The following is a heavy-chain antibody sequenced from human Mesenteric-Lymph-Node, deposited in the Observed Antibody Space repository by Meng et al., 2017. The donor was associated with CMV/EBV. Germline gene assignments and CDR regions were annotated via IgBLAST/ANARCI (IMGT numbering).Heavy chain of an antibody. V-gene: IGHV3-21*05. CDR1: GFTFSSYW. J-gene: IGHJ3*01. Sequence: GESLKISCAASGFTFSSYWMHWLRQAPGKGLEWVSYISSSGVDIYYADSVKGRFTISRDNAKNSLCLQLNSLRGEDTAVYYCAREVSWDALDFWGQGTMVTVSS. CDR2: ISSSGVDI. CDR3: AREVSWDALDF.